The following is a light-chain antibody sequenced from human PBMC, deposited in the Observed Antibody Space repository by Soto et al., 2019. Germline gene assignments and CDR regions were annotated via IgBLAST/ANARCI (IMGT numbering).Light chain of an antibody. V-gene: IGKV1-5*01. CDR2: DVS. CDR3: QQYHGYSRT. CDR1: QSISDS. Sequence: IPMTQSPSTLSASVGDRVTITCRASQSISDSLAWYQQKPGKAPDLLISDVSSLERGVASRFSGSGSGTEFTLTISSMQPDDFATYYCQQYHGYSRTFGQGTKVDIK. J-gene: IGKJ1*01.